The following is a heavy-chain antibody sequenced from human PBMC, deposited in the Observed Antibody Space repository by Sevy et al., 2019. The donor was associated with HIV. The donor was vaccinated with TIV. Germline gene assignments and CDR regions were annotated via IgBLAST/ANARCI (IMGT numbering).Heavy chain of an antibody. D-gene: IGHD2-2*01. CDR1: GFTFSSYW. Sequence: GGSLRLSCAASGFTFSSYWMTWVRQAPGKVLEWVANIKKDGSEKYYVDSVKGRFTISRDNAKKSLYLQMNCLRAEDTAVYYCARDCSSTSCLWGLDVWGQGTTVTVSS. CDR2: IKKDGSEK. V-gene: IGHV3-7*03. J-gene: IGHJ6*02. CDR3: ARDCSSTSCLWGLDV.